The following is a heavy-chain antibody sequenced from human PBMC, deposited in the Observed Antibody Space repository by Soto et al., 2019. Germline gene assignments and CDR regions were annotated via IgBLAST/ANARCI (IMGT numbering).Heavy chain of an antibody. D-gene: IGHD6-6*01. J-gene: IGHJ4*02. V-gene: IGHV3-9*01. Sequence: GGSLRLSCAASGFTFDDYAMHWVRQAPGKGLEWVSGISWNSGSIGYADSVKGRFTISRDNAKNSLYLQMNSLRAEDTALYYCAKGGRIAARLDYWGQGTLVTVSS. CDR2: ISWNSGSI. CDR1: GFTFDDYA. CDR3: AKGGRIAARLDY.